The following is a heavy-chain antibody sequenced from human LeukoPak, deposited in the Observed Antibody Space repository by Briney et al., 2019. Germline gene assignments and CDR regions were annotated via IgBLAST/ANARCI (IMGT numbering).Heavy chain of an antibody. CDR1: GGSISSYY. J-gene: IGHJ3*02. V-gene: IGHV4-59*08. D-gene: IGHD5-18*01. CDR2: IYYSGST. Sequence: PETLSLTCTVSGGSISSYYWSWIRQPPGKGLEWIGYIYYSGSTNYNPSLKSRVTISVDTSKNQFSLKLSSVTAADTAVYYCARIWGGYSYAYGFDAFDTWGQGTMVTVSS. CDR3: ARIWGGYSYAYGFDAFDT.